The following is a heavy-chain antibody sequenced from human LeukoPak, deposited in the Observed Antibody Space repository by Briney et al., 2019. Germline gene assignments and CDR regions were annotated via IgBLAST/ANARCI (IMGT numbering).Heavy chain of an antibody. J-gene: IGHJ5*02. CDR2: IYYSGHT. CDR3: TRLGKNYYDTSSFYVS. Sequence: SETLSLTCTVSGGSITSYYWSWIRQPPGKGLEWIGYIYYSGHTNYNPSLKSRVTISIDTSKNQFSLNLSSVTASDTAVYYCTRLGKNYYDTSSFYVSWGQGTLVTVSS. V-gene: IGHV4-59*08. CDR1: GGSITSYY. D-gene: IGHD3-22*01.